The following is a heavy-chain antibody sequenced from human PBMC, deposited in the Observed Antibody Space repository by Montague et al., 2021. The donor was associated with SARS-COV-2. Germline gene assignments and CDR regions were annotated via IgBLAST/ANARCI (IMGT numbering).Heavy chain of an antibody. D-gene: IGHD3-22*01. CDR3: AREGRSSAYAMDY. CDR1: GASMSGSY. CDR2: IYSSGST. Sequence: SETLSLTCTVSGASMSGSYWGWVRQPPGKGPEWIGNIYSSGSTHYNPSLKSRVTISVDTSKSQFSLRLTSVTAADTAVYYCAREGRSSAYAMDYWGQGTLVTVSS. V-gene: IGHV4-59*12. J-gene: IGHJ4*02.